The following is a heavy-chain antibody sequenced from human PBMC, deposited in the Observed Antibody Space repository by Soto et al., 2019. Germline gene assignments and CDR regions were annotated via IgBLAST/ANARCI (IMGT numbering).Heavy chain of an antibody. CDR2: MHPICGAA. V-gene: IGHV1-69*01. J-gene: IGHJ6*02. CDR3: ARGYCSGGSCSRNYYYYGMDV. D-gene: IGHD2-15*01. Sequence: QVQLVQSGAEVKKPGSSVKVSCKASGGTFSSYAISWVRQAPGQGLEWTGGMHPICGAANYAQKFQGRVTIPGDESTSTAYMELSSLRSEDTAVYYCARGYCSGGSCSRNYYYYGMDVWGQGTTVTVSS. CDR1: GGTFSSYA.